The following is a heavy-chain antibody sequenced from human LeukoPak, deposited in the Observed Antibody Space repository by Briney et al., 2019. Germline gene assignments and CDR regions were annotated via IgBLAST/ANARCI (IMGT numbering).Heavy chain of an antibody. V-gene: IGHV3-7*01. CDR1: GFTFSSYW. J-gene: IGHJ6*03. CDR2: IKQDGSEK. CDR3: ARDEHSSGWSSYYYYMDV. Sequence: PGGSLRLSCAASGFTFSSYWMSWVRQAPGKGLEWAANIKQDGSEKYYVDSVKGRFTISRDNAKNSLYLQMNSLRAEDTAVYYCARDEHSSGWSSYYYYMDVWGKGTTVTVSS. D-gene: IGHD6-19*01.